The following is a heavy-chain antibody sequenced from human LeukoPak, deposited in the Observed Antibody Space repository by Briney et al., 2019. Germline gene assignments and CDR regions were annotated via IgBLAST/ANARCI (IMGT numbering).Heavy chain of an antibody. V-gene: IGHV4-61*01. CDR3: ARAWDSSGYRGAFHI. CDR2: ISYTGST. D-gene: IGHD3-22*01. J-gene: IGHJ3*02. CDR1: GGSVSSGSYY. Sequence: SETLSLTCTVSGGSVSSGSYYWNWIRQPPGKGLEWIGYISYTGSTNYNPSLKSRVTISVETSKKQISLKLSSVTAADTAVYYCARAWDSSGYRGAFHIWGQGAMVTVSS.